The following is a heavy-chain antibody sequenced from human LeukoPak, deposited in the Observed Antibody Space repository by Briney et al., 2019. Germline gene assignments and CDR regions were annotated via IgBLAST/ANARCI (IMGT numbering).Heavy chain of an antibody. CDR2: IKSESSGATT. Sequence: GGSLRLSCAASGFSISDDWMGWVRQAPGKGLEWVGRIKSESSGATTHYAAPVKGRFTISRDDSKNTLYLQLNSLKTDDTAVYYCTLIKGWGSGTYYLDYWGQGSLVTVSS. CDR3: TLIKGWGSGTYYLDY. D-gene: IGHD3-10*01. J-gene: IGHJ4*02. V-gene: IGHV3-15*01. CDR1: GFSISDDW.